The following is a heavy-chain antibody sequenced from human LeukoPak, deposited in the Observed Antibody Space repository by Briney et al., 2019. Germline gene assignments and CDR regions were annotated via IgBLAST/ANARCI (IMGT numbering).Heavy chain of an antibody. V-gene: IGHV1-69*05. CDR3: ATEPTIYDFWSGSMYYFDY. Sequence: ASVKVSCKASGGTFSSYAISWVRQAPGQGLEWMGRIIPIFGTANYAQKFQGRVTITTDESTSTAYMELSILRSEDTAVYYCATEPTIYDFWSGSMYYFDYWGQGTLVTVSS. J-gene: IGHJ4*02. D-gene: IGHD3-3*01. CDR2: IIPIFGTA. CDR1: GGTFSSYA.